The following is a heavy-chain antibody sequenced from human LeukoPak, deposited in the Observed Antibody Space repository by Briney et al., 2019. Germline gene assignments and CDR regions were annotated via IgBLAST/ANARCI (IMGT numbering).Heavy chain of an antibody. CDR3: AKDRVPTFPDASDV. CDR2: IWFDGSQK. V-gene: IGHV3-30*02. D-gene: IGHD3-10*01. Sequence: GGSLRLSCAASGFTFSSYGMSWVRQAPGKGLEWVAFIWFDGSQKYHADSLKGRFTISRDNSKNTVYLHINSLRSEDTAVYYCAKDRVPTFPDASDVWGQGTRVTVSS. J-gene: IGHJ3*01. CDR1: GFTFSSYG.